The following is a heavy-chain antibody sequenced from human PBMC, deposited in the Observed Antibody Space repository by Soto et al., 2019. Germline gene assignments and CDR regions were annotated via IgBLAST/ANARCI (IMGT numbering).Heavy chain of an antibody. CDR1: GFSFGGYA. D-gene: IGHD6-25*01. Sequence: GGSLRLSCAASGFSFGGYAMIWVRQAPGKGLEWVAAISGSGASSFFADSVRGRFVISRDNSQNTVFLQMSNLRAEDTAMYYCTKGSRGYTDYFFDSWGLGTLVTVYS. J-gene: IGHJ4*02. CDR2: ISGSGASS. CDR3: TKGSRGYTDYFFDS. V-gene: IGHV3-23*01.